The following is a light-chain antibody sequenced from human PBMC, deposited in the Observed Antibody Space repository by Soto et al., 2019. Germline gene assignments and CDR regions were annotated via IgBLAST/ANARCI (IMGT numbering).Light chain of an antibody. CDR3: AAWDDSLNGPV. CDR1: SSNIVSNT. Sequence: QAVVTQPPSASGTPGQRVTISCSGSSSNIVSNTVNWYQQLPGTAPKLLIYSNNQRPSGVPDRFSGSKSGTSASLAISGLQSEDEADYYCAAWDDSLNGPVFGGGTKLTVL. V-gene: IGLV1-44*01. CDR2: SNN. J-gene: IGLJ2*01.